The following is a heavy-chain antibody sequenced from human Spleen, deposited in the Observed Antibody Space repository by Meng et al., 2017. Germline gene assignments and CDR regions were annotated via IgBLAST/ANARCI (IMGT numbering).Heavy chain of an antibody. Sequence: LRPSSTLSLTFLVPGVSFSYYYWTWIRKPPGKGLEWIGEINHSGSTNHNPSLESLATISVDTSQNNLSLKLSTVTAADSAVYYCARGPTTMAHDLDYWGQGTLVTVSS. J-gene: IGHJ4*02. CDR3: ARGPTTMAHDLDY. V-gene: IGHV4-34*04. CDR1: GVSFSYYY. D-gene: IGHD4-11*01. CDR2: INHSGST.